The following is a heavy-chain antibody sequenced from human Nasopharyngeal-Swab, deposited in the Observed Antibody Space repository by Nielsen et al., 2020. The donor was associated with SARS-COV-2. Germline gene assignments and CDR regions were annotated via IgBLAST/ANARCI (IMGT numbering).Heavy chain of an antibody. D-gene: IGHD6-19*01. J-gene: IGHJ6*02. Sequence: WVRQAPGQGLEWMGGIIPIFGTANCAQKFQGRVTITADKSTSTAYMELSSLRSEDTAVYYCASTPYSSGWYGPRSANYGMDVWGQGTTVTVSS. V-gene: IGHV1-69*06. CDR2: IIPIFGTA. CDR3: ASTPYSSGWYGPRSANYGMDV.